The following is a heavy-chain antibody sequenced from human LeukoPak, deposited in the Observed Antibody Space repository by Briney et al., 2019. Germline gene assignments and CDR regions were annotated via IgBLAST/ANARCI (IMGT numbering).Heavy chain of an antibody. CDR1: GFTFSSYW. CDR2: INHNGNVN. CDR3: ARGGGLDV. J-gene: IGHJ6*02. D-gene: IGHD3-16*01. V-gene: IGHV3-7*03. Sequence: GGSLRLSCAASGFTFSSYWMSWVRQAPGKGLEWVASINHNGNVNYYVDSVKGRFTISRDNAKNSLYLQMSNLGAEDTAVYFCARGGGLDVWGQGATVTVSS.